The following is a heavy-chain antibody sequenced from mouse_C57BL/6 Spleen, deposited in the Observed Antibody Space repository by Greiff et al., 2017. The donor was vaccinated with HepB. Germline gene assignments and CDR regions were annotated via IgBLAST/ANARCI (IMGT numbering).Heavy chain of an antibody. CDR1: GYSITSGYY. Sequence: EVQLQESGPGLVKPSQSLSLTCSVTGYSITSGYYWNWIRQFPGNKLEWMGYISYDGSNNYNPSLKNRIAITRDTSKNQFVLKLNSVTTEDTATYYVAREYGNYWYFDVWGTGTTVTVSS. CDR2: ISYDGSN. J-gene: IGHJ1*03. V-gene: IGHV3-6*01. CDR3: AREYGNYWYFDV. D-gene: IGHD2-1*01.